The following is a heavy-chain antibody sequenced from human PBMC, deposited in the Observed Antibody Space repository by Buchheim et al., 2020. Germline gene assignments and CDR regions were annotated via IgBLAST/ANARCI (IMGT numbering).Heavy chain of an antibody. CDR3: SQLNTVGDYSKS. Sequence: EVQLLESGGDLVQPGGSLRLSCAASGFTFSSYAMTWVRQAPGEGLQWVSSINGGGSTTYYADSVKGRFTISRDTSKSTLYLQMNSLRAEDTAIYYCSQLNTVGDYSKSWGQGTL. CDR1: GFTFSSYA. V-gene: IGHV3-23*01. CDR2: INGGGSTT. J-gene: IGHJ5*02. D-gene: IGHD4-17*01.